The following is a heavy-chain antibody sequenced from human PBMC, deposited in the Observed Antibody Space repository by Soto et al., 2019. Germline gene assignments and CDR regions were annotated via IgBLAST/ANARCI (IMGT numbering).Heavy chain of an antibody. Sequence: ASVKVSCKASGYTFTSYGISWVRQAPGQGLEWMGWISAYNGNTNYAQKLQGRVTMTTDTSTSTAYMELRSLRSDDTAVYYCARGGLYSSCWDGDDAFDIWGQGTMVTVSS. CDR1: GYTFTSYG. J-gene: IGHJ3*02. D-gene: IGHD6-13*01. V-gene: IGHV1-18*01. CDR2: ISAYNGNT. CDR3: ARGGLYSSCWDGDDAFDI.